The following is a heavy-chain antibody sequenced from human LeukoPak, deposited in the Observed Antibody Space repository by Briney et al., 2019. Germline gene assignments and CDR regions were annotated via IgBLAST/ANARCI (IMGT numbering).Heavy chain of an antibody. V-gene: IGHV4-34*01. CDR1: GGSLSGHF. J-gene: IGHJ4*02. CDR3: VRLQSYYDSSGFYPYFDS. D-gene: IGHD3-22*01. Sequence: SETLSLTCAVYGGSLSGHFWSWVRQAPGKGLEWLGEINHAGSTNYNPSLKNRLTISLDASKSQFSLKMTSVAAADTAVYYCVRLQSYYDSSGFYPYFDSWGQGTLVTVS. CDR2: INHAGST.